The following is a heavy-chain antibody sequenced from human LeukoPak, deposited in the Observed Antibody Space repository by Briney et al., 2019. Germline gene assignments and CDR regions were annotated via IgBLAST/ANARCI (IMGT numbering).Heavy chain of an antibody. CDR1: GYTFTGYY. V-gene: IGHV1-2*02. CDR3: ARVEGLSSSPRTLRY. CDR2: INPNSGDT. Sequence: ASVKVSCKASGYTFTGYYIHLVRQAPGQGLEWMGWINPNSGDTDYVQKFQGRVTMTRDTSISTAYMELSSLTSDDTAVYYCARVEGLSSSPRTLRYWGQGTPVSVSS. D-gene: IGHD2-15*01. J-gene: IGHJ4*02.